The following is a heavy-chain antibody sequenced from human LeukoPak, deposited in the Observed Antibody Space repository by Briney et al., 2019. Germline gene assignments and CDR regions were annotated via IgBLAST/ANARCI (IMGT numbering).Heavy chain of an antibody. D-gene: IGHD3-10*01. Sequence: GESLKISCKGSGYSFTSYWIGWVRQMPGKGLEWMGIIYPGDSDTRYSPSFQGQVTISADKSISTAYLQWSSLKASDTAMYYCASITMVRGVIKRFDYWGQGTLVTVSS. CDR2: IYPGDSDT. V-gene: IGHV5-51*01. CDR3: ASITMVRGVIKRFDY. CDR1: GYSFTSYW. J-gene: IGHJ4*02.